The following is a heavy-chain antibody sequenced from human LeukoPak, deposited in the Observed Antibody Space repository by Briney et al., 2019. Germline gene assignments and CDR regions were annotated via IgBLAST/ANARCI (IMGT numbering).Heavy chain of an antibody. CDR3: AKDRALNYYDSSGFGPYGMDV. J-gene: IGHJ6*02. D-gene: IGHD3-22*01. Sequence: GGSLRLSCAASGFTFDDYAMHWVRQAPGKSLEWVSGISWNSGSIGYADSVKGRFTISRDNAKNSLYLQMNSLRGEDTALYYCAKDRALNYYDSSGFGPYGMDVWGQGTTVTVSS. CDR2: ISWNSGSI. V-gene: IGHV3-9*01. CDR1: GFTFDDYA.